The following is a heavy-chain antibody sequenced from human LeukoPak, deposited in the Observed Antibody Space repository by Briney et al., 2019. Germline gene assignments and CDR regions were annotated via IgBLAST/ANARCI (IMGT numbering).Heavy chain of an antibody. V-gene: IGHV3-66*01. J-gene: IGHJ4*02. CDR2: IYSGGNT. D-gene: IGHD6-6*01. CDR1: GFTFSSCS. CDR3: ARTSTNFDY. Sequence: PGGSLRLSCAASGFTFSSCSMNWVRQAPGKGLEWVSVIYSGGNTYYTDSVKGRFTISRDNSKNTVYLQMNSLRAEDTAVYYCARTSTNFDYWGQGTLVTVSS.